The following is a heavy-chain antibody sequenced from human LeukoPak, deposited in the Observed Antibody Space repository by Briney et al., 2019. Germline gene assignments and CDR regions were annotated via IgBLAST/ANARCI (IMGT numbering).Heavy chain of an antibody. CDR2: IYSGGST. V-gene: IGHV3-66*01. D-gene: IGHD3-22*01. CDR1: AFTFSAYT. Sequence: GGSLRLSCAASAFTFSAYTMNWVRQAPGKGLEWVSIIYSGGSTSYADSVKGRFTISRDNSKNTLYLQMNSLRTEDTAVYYCARGGSYFDISGYYFYWGQGTLVTVSS. CDR3: ARGGSYFDISGYYFY. J-gene: IGHJ4*02.